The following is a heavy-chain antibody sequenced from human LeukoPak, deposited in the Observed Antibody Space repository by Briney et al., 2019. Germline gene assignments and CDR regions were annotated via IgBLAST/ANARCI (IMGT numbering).Heavy chain of an antibody. D-gene: IGHD3-10*01. CDR1: GGSITSSSFY. Sequence: SETLSLTCTVSGGSITSSSFYWGWVRQPPGKGLEWIGYIFYSGSSNYNPSLKSRVTILVDTSKNQFSLKLSSVSAADTAVYYCARDGYNYDSGSDYHNWFDPWGQGTLVTVSS. CDR2: IFYSGSS. CDR3: ARDGYNYDSGSDYHNWFDP. V-gene: IGHV4-61*01. J-gene: IGHJ5*02.